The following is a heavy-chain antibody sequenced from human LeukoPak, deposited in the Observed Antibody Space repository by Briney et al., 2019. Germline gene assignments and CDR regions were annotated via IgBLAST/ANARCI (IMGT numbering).Heavy chain of an antibody. CDR1: GYTFTGYY. D-gene: IGHD6-13*01. J-gene: IGHJ5*02. Sequence: ASVKVSCKSSGYTFTGYYMHWVRQAPGQGLEWMGWINPNSGGTNYAQKIQGRVTMTRDTSISTAYMELSRLRSDDTAVYYCARGPYSSSWYGGNWFDPWGQGTLVTVSS. CDR2: INPNSGGT. CDR3: ARGPYSSSWYGGNWFDP. V-gene: IGHV1-2*02.